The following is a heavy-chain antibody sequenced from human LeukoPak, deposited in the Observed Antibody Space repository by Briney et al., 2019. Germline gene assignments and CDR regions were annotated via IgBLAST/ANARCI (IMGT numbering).Heavy chain of an antibody. V-gene: IGHV6-1*01. CDR1: GDSVSSNSAA. D-gene: IGHD3-10*01. CDR2: TYYRSKWYN. Sequence: SQTLSLTCAISGDSVSSNSAAWNWIRQSPSRGLEWLGRTYYRSKWYNDYAVSVKSRITINPDTSKNQFSLQLNSVTPEDTAVYYCAKEARGSGSFPRGRYNWFDPWGQGTLVTVSS. J-gene: IGHJ5*02. CDR3: AKEARGSGSFPRGRYNWFDP.